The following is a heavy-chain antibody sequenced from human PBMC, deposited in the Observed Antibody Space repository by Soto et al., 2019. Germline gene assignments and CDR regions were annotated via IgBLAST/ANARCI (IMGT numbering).Heavy chain of an antibody. Sequence: QVQLVQSGAEVKKPGASVKVSCKASGYTFSSYDINWVRQATGQGLEWMGWMNPSSGNTGYAQTFQGRVTMTRNTSISTADMELKSLRTEDTAEYYCAKVSRIGSAIDFDYWVQGTLVTVSS. CDR3: AKVSRIGSAIDFDY. V-gene: IGHV1-8*01. CDR1: GYTFSSYD. J-gene: IGHJ4*02. CDR2: MNPSSGNT. D-gene: IGHD3-10*01.